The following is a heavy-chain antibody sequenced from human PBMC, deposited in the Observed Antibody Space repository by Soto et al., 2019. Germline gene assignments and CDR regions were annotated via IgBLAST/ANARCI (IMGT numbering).Heavy chain of an antibody. CDR2: IWYDGSNK. D-gene: IGHD3-10*01. Sequence: QVQLVESGGGVVQPGRSLRLSCAASGFTFSSYGMHWVRQAPGKGLEWVAVIWYDGSNKYYADSVKGRFTISRDNSKNPLYLQMNSLRAEDTAVYYCARDLSTGYYGSGGGFDPWGQGTLVTVSS. CDR3: ARDLSTGYYGSGGGFDP. J-gene: IGHJ5*02. CDR1: GFTFSSYG. V-gene: IGHV3-33*01.